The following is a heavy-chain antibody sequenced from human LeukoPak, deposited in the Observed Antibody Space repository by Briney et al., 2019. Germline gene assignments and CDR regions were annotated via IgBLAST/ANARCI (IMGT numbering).Heavy chain of an antibody. D-gene: IGHD3-10*01. J-gene: IGHJ3*02. Sequence: TGGSLRLSCAASGFTFSSYSMNWVRQAPGKGLEWVSSISSSSSYIYYADSVKGRFTIFRDNAKNSLYLQMNSLRAEDTAVYYCARARENYYGSGSRDIWGQGTMVTVSS. CDR3: ARARENYYGSGSRDI. V-gene: IGHV3-21*04. CDR1: GFTFSSYS. CDR2: ISSSSSYI.